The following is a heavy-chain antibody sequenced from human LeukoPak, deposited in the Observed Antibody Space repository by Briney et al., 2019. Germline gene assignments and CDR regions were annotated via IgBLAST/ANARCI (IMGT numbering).Heavy chain of an antibody. D-gene: IGHD6-19*01. CDR2: IYTSGST. CDR3: ARVPSASGWYSNLFYYFDY. J-gene: IGHJ4*02. V-gene: IGHV4-4*07. CDR1: GGPISSYY. Sequence: TPADTLSLTRSLSGGPISSYYWRWIRQPAGKGLEWIGRIYTSGSTNYNPSLKSRVTMSVDTSKNQFSLKLSSVTAADTAVYYCARVPSASGWYSNLFYYFDYWGQGTLVTVSS.